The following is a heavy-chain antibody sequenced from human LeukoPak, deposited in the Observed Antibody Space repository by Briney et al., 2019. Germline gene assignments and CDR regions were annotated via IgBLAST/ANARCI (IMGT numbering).Heavy chain of an antibody. CDR1: GGSISSSSYY. J-gene: IGHJ4*02. V-gene: IGHV4-39*07. Sequence: PSETLSLTCTVSGGSISSSSYYWGWIRQPPGKGLEWVGSINDSGSTYSNPSLKIRVTIAVDTSKNPFSLKLSSVTAADNAVYYCARDSVWGQGTLVTVSS. CDR3: ARDSV. D-gene: IGHD3-10*01. CDR2: INDSGST.